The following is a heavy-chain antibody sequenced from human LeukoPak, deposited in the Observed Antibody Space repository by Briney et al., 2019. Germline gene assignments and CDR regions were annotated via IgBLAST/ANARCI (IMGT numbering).Heavy chain of an antibody. Sequence: GGSLRLSCAASGFPFSSYSMNWVRQAPGKGLEWVSYISSSSSTIYYADSLKGRFTISRDNAKNSLYLQMNTLRAEDTAVYYCARVNYYDSSVPGAFDIWGQGTMVTVSS. CDR3: ARVNYYDSSVPGAFDI. CDR2: ISSSSSTI. J-gene: IGHJ3*02. D-gene: IGHD3-22*01. V-gene: IGHV3-48*04. CDR1: GFPFSSYS.